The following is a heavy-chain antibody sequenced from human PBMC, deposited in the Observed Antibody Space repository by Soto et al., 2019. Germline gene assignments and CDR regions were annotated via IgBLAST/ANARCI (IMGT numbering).Heavy chain of an antibody. CDR1: GFTFSSYW. Sequence: GGSLRLSCAASGFTFSSYWMSWVRQAPGKGLEWVANIKEDGSEKNYVDSVKGQFTISRDNAKNSPYLQMNSLRAEDTAVYYCARERYYYGSGDDWAQGSLVTGSS. CDR3: ARERYYYGSGDD. V-gene: IGHV3-7*01. CDR2: IKEDGSEK. J-gene: IGHJ4*02. D-gene: IGHD3-10*01.